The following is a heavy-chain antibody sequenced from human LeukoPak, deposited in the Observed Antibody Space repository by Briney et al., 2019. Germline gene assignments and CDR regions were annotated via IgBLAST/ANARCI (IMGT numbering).Heavy chain of an antibody. D-gene: IGHD1-26*01. V-gene: IGHV3-48*01. CDR2: IGPSGTAI. CDR1: GFTFSSYA. CDR3: ARGDEWELIDY. J-gene: IGHJ4*02. Sequence: GGSLRLSCAASGFTFSSYAMNWVRQAPGRGLEWVSYIGPSGTAIYYADSVKGRFTISRENAKNSLYLQMNSLRAGDTAVYYCARGDEWELIDYWGQGTLVTVSS.